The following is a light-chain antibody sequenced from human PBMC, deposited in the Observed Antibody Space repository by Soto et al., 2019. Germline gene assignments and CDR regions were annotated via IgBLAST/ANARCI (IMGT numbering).Light chain of an antibody. CDR2: DAS. CDR1: QTISTY. CDR3: QQGDSTLYT. Sequence: DIQMTQSPSSLSASVGDRVTITCRASQTISTYLNWYQQKPGKAPRLLIYDASSLLSGVPSRFSGSGSGRDLTLTIASLQPEDFSTYYCQQGDSTLYTVGQGT. J-gene: IGKJ2*01. V-gene: IGKV1-39*01.